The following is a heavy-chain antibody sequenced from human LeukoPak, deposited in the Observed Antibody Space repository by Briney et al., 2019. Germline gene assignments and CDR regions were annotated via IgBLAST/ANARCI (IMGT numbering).Heavy chain of an antibody. Sequence: GESLKISCKGSGYRLSSYWIGWVRQMPGKGLEWMGIIYPGDSDTRYSPSFQGQVTISADKSISTAYLQWSSLKASDTAMYYCARPISDSFDAFDIWGQGTMVTVSS. D-gene: IGHD2-21*01. V-gene: IGHV5-51*01. CDR1: GYRLSSYW. CDR3: ARPISDSFDAFDI. CDR2: IYPGDSDT. J-gene: IGHJ3*02.